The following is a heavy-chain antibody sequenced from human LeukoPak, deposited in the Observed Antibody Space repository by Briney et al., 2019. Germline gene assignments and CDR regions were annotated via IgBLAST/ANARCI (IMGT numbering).Heavy chain of an antibody. CDR1: GFTFTSYW. V-gene: IGHV3-7*01. CDR3: ARDLGYGALDP. D-gene: IGHD4-17*01. CDR2: INPDGSQT. Sequence: GGSLRLSCAASGFTFTSYWMNWVRQAPVKGLEWVALINPDGSQTNYVDSVKGRFTISRDNAENSLYLQMNSLRAEDTAVYYCARDLGYGALDPWGQGTLVTVSS. J-gene: IGHJ5*02.